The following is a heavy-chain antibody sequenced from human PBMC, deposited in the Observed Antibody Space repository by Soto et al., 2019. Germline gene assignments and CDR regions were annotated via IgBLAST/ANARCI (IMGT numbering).Heavy chain of an antibody. CDR1: GFSFSRFW. Sequence: EVQLVESGGGLVQPGGSLRLSCAASGFSFSRFWMTWVRQAPGKGLEWVANINQDGIKIHYGDSVEGRITLSRDNAKNSLYLQLSRLRPEDAAMYYCARDLSPSGEFSRDGFDVWGQRTGVTV. V-gene: IGHV3-7*05. CDR2: INQDGIKI. J-gene: IGHJ3*01. D-gene: IGHD2-21*01. CDR3: ARDLSPSGEFSRDGFDV.